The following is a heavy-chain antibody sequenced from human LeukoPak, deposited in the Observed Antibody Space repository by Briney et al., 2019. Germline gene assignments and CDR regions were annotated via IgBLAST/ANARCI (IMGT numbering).Heavy chain of an antibody. CDR1: GFTFSSYG. J-gene: IGHJ4*02. D-gene: IGHD7-27*01. Sequence: PGGSLRLSCVASGFTFSSYGMHWVRQAPGKGPEWVALIYYDGSQRKYVDSVKGRFTISRDNSKNTVYLEINNLRAEDTAVYYCARDLGYFDYWGQGTPVTVSS. CDR3: ARDLGYFDY. V-gene: IGHV3-33*01. CDR2: IYYDGSQR.